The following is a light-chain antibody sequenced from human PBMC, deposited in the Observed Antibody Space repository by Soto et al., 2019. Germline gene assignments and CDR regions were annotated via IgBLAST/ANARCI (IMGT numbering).Light chain of an antibody. J-gene: IGKJ2*01. V-gene: IGKV3-20*01. Sequence: EIVLTQSPGTLSLSPVEGATLSCRASQSIYTKLAWYQKKSGQAPRLLIYDASTRAYGIPDRFSGSGSGTDFSLTISRLEPEDFAVYYCQQYAGSLYTFAQGTKVDIK. CDR2: DAS. CDR3: QQYAGSLYT. CDR1: QSIYTK.